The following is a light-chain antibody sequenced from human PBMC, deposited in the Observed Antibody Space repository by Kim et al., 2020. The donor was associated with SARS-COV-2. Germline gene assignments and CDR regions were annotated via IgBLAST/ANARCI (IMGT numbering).Light chain of an antibody. CDR2: YDS. CDR3: QVWDSSSDHWV. CDR1: NIGSKS. J-gene: IGLJ3*02. Sequence: SYELTQPPSVSVAPGKTARITCGGNNIGSKSVHWYQQKPGQAPVLVIYYDSARPSGIPERFSGSNSGNTATLTISRVEAGDEADYYCQVWDSSSDHWVFGGGTNRTFL. V-gene: IGLV3-21*04.